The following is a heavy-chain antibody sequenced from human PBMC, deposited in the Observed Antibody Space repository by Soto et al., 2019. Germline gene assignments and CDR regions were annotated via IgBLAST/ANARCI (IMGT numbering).Heavy chain of an antibody. Sequence: TLSLTCNVSGGSMSTGSYFWSWVRQPPGKGLEWIGYVFRSGNINYSPSFKSRVTISIDTSKNQFSLMLKSVTAADTAVYFCARARNRYFDYWGQGALVTVSS. CDR1: GGSMSTGSYF. CDR2: VFRSGNI. V-gene: IGHV4-61*01. J-gene: IGHJ4*02. D-gene: IGHD1-1*01. CDR3: ARARNRYFDY.